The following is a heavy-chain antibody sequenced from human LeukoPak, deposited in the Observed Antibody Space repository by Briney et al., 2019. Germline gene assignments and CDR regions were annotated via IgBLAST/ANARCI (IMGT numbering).Heavy chain of an antibody. Sequence: GGSLRLSCAASGFTFTKYGMHWVRQAPGKGLEWVAYILYDGSNKYYADSVRGRFTISRDSTTNTLYLQMNSLRAEDTAVYYCARAGGGVAARPGGDAFDIWGQGTMVTVSS. CDR3: ARAGGGVAARPGGDAFDI. J-gene: IGHJ3*02. CDR1: GFTFTKYG. V-gene: IGHV3-30*02. D-gene: IGHD6-6*01. CDR2: ILYDGSNK.